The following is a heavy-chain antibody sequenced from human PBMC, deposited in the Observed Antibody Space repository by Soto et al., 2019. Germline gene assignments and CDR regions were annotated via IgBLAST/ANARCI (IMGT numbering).Heavy chain of an antibody. D-gene: IGHD5-18*01. J-gene: IGHJ5*02. V-gene: IGHV4-4*07. Sequence: ASETLSLTCIVSGGSISGYYWSWIRQPAGKELEWIGRIYSDGTTNYNPSLKGRGTMSVDTSKKQISPKLTSVTAADTAMYYCARDRGYRSGSFGSWGQGVLVTVSS. CDR1: GGSISGYY. CDR2: IYSDGTT. CDR3: ARDRGYRSGSFGS.